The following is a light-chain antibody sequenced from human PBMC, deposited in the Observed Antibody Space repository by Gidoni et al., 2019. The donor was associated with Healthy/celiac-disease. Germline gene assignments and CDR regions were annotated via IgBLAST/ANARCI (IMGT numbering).Light chain of an antibody. Sequence: SHSVSSNLAWYQQKPGQDPMLLIYGASTTATGIPARCSGRCSGAEFPLTISILQSEDFVVYYWQQYNNCPPYTFXQXTKLEIK. V-gene: IGKV3-15*01. J-gene: IGKJ2*01. CDR1: HSVSSN. CDR2: GAS. CDR3: QQYNNCPPYT.